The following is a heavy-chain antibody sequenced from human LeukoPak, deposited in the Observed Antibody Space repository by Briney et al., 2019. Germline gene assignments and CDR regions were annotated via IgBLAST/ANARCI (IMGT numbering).Heavy chain of an antibody. CDR2: ISSSSSYI. J-gene: IGHJ5*02. V-gene: IGHV3-21*01. CDR3: AVGEPYNWFDP. Sequence: PGGSLRLSCAASGFTFSSYSMNWVRQAPGKGLEWVSSISSSSSYIYYADSVKGRLTISRDNAKNSLYLQMNSLRAEDTAVYYCAVGEPYNWFDPWGQGTLVTVSS. D-gene: IGHD3-10*01. CDR1: GFTFSSYS.